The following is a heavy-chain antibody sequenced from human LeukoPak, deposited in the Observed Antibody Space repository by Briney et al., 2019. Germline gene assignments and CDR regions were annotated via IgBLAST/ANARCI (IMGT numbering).Heavy chain of an antibody. V-gene: IGHV1-18*01. J-gene: IGHJ4*02. CDR3: ARTYDFLTFDY. Sequence: ASVTVSCKASGYTFTSYGISWVRQAPGQGLEWMGWISAYNGNTNYAQKLQGRVTMTTDTSTSTAYMELSSLRSEDTAVYYCARTYDFLTFDYWGQGTLVTVSS. CDR2: ISAYNGNT. CDR1: GYTFTSYG. D-gene: IGHD3-3*01.